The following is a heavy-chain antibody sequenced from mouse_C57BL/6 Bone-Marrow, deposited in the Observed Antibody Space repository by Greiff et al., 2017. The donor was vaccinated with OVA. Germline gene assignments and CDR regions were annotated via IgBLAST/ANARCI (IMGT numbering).Heavy chain of an antibody. J-gene: IGHJ2*01. CDR3: ARNSNYNYFDY. V-gene: IGHV1-63*01. D-gene: IGHD2-5*01. CDR2: IYPGGGYT. CDR1: GYTFTNYW. Sequence: QVQLQQSGAELVRPGTSVKMSCKASGYTFTNYWIGWAKRRPGHGLEWIGDIYPGGGYTNYNEKFKGKATLTADKSSSTAYMQFSSLTSEDSAIYYCARNSNYNYFDYWGQGTTLTVSS.